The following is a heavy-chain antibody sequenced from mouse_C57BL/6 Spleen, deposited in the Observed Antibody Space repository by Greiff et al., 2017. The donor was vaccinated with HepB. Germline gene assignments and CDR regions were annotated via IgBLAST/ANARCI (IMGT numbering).Heavy chain of an antibody. V-gene: IGHV1-66*01. CDR2: IYPGSGNT. J-gene: IGHJ4*01. CDR1: GYSFTSSY. Sequence: VQLQQSGPELVKPGASVKISCKASGYSFTSSYIHWVKQRPGQGLEWIGWIYPGSGNTKYNEKFKGKATLTADTSSSTAYMQLSSLTSEDSAVYYCASSGYYGSSYAMDYWGQGTSVTVSS. CDR3: ASSGYYGSSYAMDY. D-gene: IGHD1-1*01.